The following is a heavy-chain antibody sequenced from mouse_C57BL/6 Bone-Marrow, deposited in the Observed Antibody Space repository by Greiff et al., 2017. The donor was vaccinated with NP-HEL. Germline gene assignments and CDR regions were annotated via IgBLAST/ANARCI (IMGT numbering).Heavy chain of an antibody. J-gene: IGHJ2*01. CDR2: ISYDGSN. CDR3: ARDEGGSVDY. CDR1: GYSITSGYY. Sequence: EVKLEESGPGLVKPSQSLSLTCSVTGYSITSGYYWNWIRQFPGNKLEWMGYISYDGSNNYNPSLKNRISITRDTSKNQFFLKLNSVTTEDTATYYCARDEGGSVDYWGQGTTLTVSS. V-gene: IGHV3-6*01.